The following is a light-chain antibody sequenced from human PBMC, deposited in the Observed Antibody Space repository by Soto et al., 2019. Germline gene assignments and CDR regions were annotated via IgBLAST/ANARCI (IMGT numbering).Light chain of an antibody. CDR1: SSDVGGYNY. Sequence: QSVLTQPASVSGSPGQSITISCTGTSSDVGGYNYVSWYQQHPGKAPKFMIYDVSNRPSGVSTRFSGSKSGNTATLTISGLHAEAEADYYCSSYTTSNTRQIVFGTGPKVHRP. J-gene: IGLJ1*01. CDR3: SSYTTSNTRQIV. CDR2: DVS. V-gene: IGLV2-14*01.